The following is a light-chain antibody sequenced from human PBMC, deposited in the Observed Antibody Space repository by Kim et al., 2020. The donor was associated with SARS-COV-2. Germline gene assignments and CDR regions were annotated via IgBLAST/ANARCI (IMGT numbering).Light chain of an antibody. J-gene: IGKJ1*01. CDR3: QQYDDPPRT. V-gene: IGKV3-20*01. CDR2: GAS. Sequence: SPGASTAPPCRASHRVRSNYLAWYQQKPGQAPRLLIYGASTRATGIPDRFSGSGSETYFTLTISRLEPEDFAVYYCQQYDDPPRTFGQGTKVDIK. CDR1: HRVRSNY.